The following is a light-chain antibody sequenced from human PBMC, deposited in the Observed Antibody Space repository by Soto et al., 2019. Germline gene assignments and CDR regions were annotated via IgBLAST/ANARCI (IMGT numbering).Light chain of an antibody. CDR2: QDS. J-gene: IGLJ2*01. Sequence: SYELTQPPSVSVSPGQTASITCSGDKLGDKYACWYQQKPGQSPVLVIYQDSKRPSGIPERFSGSNSGNTATLAISGTQAKDEAGYSCQAWDSSLVFGGGTKVTVL. CDR3: QAWDSSLV. V-gene: IGLV3-1*01. CDR1: KLGDKY.